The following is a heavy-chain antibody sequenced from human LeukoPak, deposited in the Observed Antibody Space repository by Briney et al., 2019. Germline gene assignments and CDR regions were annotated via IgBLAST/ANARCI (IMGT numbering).Heavy chain of an antibody. CDR1: GYTFTSYA. J-gene: IGHJ4*02. Sequence: ASVKVSCKASGYTFTSYAMNWVRQAPGQGLEWMGWINPNSGGTNYAQKFQGRVTMTRDTSISTAYMELSRLRSDDTAVYYCARDDSIISFSYYYDSSGYYYVSAFDYWGQGTLVTVSS. D-gene: IGHD3-22*01. V-gene: IGHV1-2*02. CDR3: ARDDSIISFSYYYDSSGYYYVSAFDY. CDR2: INPNSGGT.